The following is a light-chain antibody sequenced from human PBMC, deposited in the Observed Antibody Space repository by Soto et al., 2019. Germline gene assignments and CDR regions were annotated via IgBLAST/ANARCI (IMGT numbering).Light chain of an antibody. CDR2: GAS. Sequence: EIVMTQSPATLSVSPGERATLSCRASQSVSSNLAWYQQKPGQAPRLLIYGASPRATGIPARFSGSGSGTEFTLTISSLQSEDFAVSYCQQYNNWTITFGGGTKVEIK. J-gene: IGKJ4*01. CDR1: QSVSSN. CDR3: QQYNNWTIT. V-gene: IGKV3-15*01.